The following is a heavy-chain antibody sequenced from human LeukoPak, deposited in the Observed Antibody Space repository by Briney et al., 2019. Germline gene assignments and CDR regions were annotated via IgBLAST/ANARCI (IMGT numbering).Heavy chain of an antibody. J-gene: IGHJ6*03. V-gene: IGHV3-21*01. CDR1: GFTFSSSS. CDR3: ARDEGVGYYYMDV. Sequence: GGSLRLSCAASGFTFSSSSMNWVRQAPGKGLEWVSSISGSSSYIYYADSVKGRFTISRDNAKNSLYLQMNSLRAEDTAVYYCARDEGVGYYYMDVWGKGTTVTVSS. CDR2: ISGSSSYI.